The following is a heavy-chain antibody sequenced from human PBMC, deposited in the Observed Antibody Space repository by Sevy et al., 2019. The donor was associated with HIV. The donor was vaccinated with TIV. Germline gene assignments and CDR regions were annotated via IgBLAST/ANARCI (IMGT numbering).Heavy chain of an antibody. CDR1: GFTFRSYS. J-gene: IGHJ6*02. CDR3: AGDVGSTMTYYYYGMDV. Sequence: GGSLRLSCAASGFTFRSYSMTWVRQAPGKGLEWVSSISTSISYIYYADSVKGRFTISRDNAKNSLYLQRKSLRAEDTAVDYCAGDVGSTMTYYYYGMDVWGQGTTVTVSS. V-gene: IGHV3-21*01. D-gene: IGHD4-17*01. CDR2: ISTSISYI.